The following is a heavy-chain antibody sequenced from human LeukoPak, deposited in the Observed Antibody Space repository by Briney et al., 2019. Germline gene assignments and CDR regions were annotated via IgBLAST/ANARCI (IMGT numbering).Heavy chain of an antibody. CDR3: ARYVVVVSPEYYFDY. V-gene: IGHV1-18*01. Sequence: ASVEVSCKASGYTFASYGISWVRQAPGQGLEWMGWISAYNGNTNYAQKLQGRVTMTTDTSTSTAYMELRSLRSDDTAVYYCARYVVVVSPEYYFDYWGQGTLVTVSS. D-gene: IGHD2-15*01. J-gene: IGHJ4*02. CDR1: GYTFASYG. CDR2: ISAYNGNT.